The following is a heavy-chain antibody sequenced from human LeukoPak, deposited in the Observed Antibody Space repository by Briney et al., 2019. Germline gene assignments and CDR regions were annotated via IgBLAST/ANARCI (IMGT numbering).Heavy chain of an antibody. CDR2: INSDGSST. Sequence: PGGSLRLSCAASGFTFSSYWMHWVRQAPGKRLEWVSRINSDGSSTTYADSVKGRFTISRDNAKNTLYLQMNSLRAEDTAVYYCARGAYCGGDCPLPNSLYWGQGTLVTVPS. CDR3: ARGAYCGGDCPLPNSLY. CDR1: GFTFSSYW. D-gene: IGHD2-21*01. J-gene: IGHJ4*02. V-gene: IGHV3-74*01.